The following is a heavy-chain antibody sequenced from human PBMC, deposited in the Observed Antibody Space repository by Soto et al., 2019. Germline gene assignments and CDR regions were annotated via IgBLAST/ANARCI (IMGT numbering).Heavy chain of an antibody. CDR1: GFSVGDNY. Sequence: QVQLVESGGGLVEPGGSLRLSCAASGFSVGDNYMTWIRQAPGKGLEWLSYSSSSGGYTNYADSVKGRFTISRDNAKNSLYLQMDSLRAEDTAVYFCAGSSGRRHVFTFDYGLDVWGQGTKVTVSS. CDR2: SSSSGGYT. D-gene: IGHD3-16*01. J-gene: IGHJ6*02. V-gene: IGHV3-11*06. CDR3: AGSSGRRHVFTFDYGLDV.